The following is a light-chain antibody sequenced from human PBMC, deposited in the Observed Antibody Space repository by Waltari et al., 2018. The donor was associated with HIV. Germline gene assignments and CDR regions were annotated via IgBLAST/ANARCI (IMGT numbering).Light chain of an antibody. CDR2: EVS. CDR1: SSDVGGYTY. CDR3: SAYTSGSTRV. J-gene: IGLJ3*02. Sequence: QSALTQPASVAGSLGQSITLSCTGTSSDVGGYTYVSWYQQHNSGKAPRRIIFEVSRRPSGVSNRFSGSKSGVTASLTISGHQADDEADYYCSAYTSGSTRVFGGGTKLTVL. V-gene: IGLV2-14*03.